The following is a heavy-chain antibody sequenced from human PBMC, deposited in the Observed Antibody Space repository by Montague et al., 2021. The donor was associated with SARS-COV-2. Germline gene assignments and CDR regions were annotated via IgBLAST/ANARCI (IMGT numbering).Heavy chain of an antibody. CDR3: AREDDGNCYFEL. V-gene: IGHV4-39*02. CDR1: GGSISSSSYY. Sequence: SETLSLTCTVSGGSISSSSYYWGWIRQSPGKGPEWIGSIYYSGNTFYNPSHRSRVTMSVETSKNQFSLRLSSVTAADTAVFYCAREDDGNCYFELWGQGTLVTVSS. J-gene: IGHJ2*01. CDR2: IYYSGNT. D-gene: IGHD1-1*01.